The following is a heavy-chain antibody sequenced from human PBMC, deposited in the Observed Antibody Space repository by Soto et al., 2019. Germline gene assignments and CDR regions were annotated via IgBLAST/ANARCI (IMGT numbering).Heavy chain of an antibody. J-gene: IGHJ5*02. D-gene: IGHD3-10*01. CDR3: ARLGPYGSESYSFRYNRFDP. V-gene: IGHV3-53*01. CDR1: GFTVRSSH. Sequence: GGSLRLSCTTPGFTVRSSHMTWVRQAPGKGVGWVSVIYSGGSSYYAVSVQGRFTISRDNSKNTVYLQMNSLRGEDTAMYYCARLGPYGSESYSFRYNRFDPWGQGTQVTVSS. CDR2: IYSGGSS.